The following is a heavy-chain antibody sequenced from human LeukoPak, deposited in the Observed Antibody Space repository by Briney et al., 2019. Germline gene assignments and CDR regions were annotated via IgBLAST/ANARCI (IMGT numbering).Heavy chain of an antibody. CDR3: AKSYDTSTSPDH. V-gene: IGHV3-23*01. Sequence: GGSLRLSCAASGFTVSSNEMSWVRQAPGKGLEWISSISHSDDSTYYADSVKGRFTISRDNSKDTVYLQMNSLRVDDTALYHCAKSYDTSTSPDHWGQGILVSVSS. CDR1: GFTVSSNE. D-gene: IGHD3-3*01. CDR2: ISHSDDST. J-gene: IGHJ5*02.